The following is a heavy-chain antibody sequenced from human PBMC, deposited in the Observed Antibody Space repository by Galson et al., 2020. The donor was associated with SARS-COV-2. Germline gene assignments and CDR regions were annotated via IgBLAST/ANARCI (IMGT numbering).Heavy chain of an antibody. CDR3: ARESARRQWFGELLIAPWDYYYYGMDV. CDR1: G. Sequence: GISWVRQAPGQGLEWMGWISAYNGNTNYAQKLQGRVTMTTDTSTSTAYMELRSLRSDDTAVYYCARESARRQWFGELLIAPWDYYYYGMDVWGQGTTVTVSS. D-gene: IGHD3-10*01. CDR2: ISAYNGNT. J-gene: IGHJ6*02. V-gene: IGHV1-18*01.